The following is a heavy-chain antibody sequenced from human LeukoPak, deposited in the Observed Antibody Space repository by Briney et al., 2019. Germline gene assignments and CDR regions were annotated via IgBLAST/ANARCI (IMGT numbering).Heavy chain of an antibody. CDR1: GFSFSDYN. CDR3: ARRFGY. V-gene: IGHV3-48*04. CDR2: ISSSSSTI. Sequence: GGFLRLSCAASGFSFSDYNMNWVRQAPGKGLEWVSFISSSSSTIYYADSVKGRFTISRDNAKNSLYLQMNSLRAEDTAIYYCARRFGYWGQGTLVTVSS. J-gene: IGHJ4*02.